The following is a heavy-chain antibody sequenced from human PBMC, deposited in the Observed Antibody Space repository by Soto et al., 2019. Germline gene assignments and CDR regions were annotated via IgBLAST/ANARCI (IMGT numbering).Heavy chain of an antibody. CDR1: GGTFSSYA. Sequence: AASVKVSCKASGGTFSSYAISWVRQAPGQGLEWMGGIIPIFGTANYAQKFQGRVTMTRDTSTSTVYMELSSLRSEDTAVYYCARGGQLRYLDWLLDYWGQGTLVTVSS. CDR3: ARGGQLRYLDWLLDY. V-gene: IGHV1-69*05. J-gene: IGHJ4*02. D-gene: IGHD3-9*01. CDR2: IIPIFGTA.